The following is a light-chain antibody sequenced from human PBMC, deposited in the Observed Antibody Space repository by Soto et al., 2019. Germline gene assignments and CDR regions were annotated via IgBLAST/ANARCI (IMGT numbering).Light chain of an antibody. CDR1: QSIISW. CDR2: KAS. CDR3: QQYKSYPLA. J-gene: IGKJ4*01. Sequence: DIQMTQAPSTLSASLGDGVTIACRASQSIISWLAWYQQKPGRAPNLLIYKASTLESGVPSRFSGSGSGTEFTLTISSVQPDDFATYYCQQYKSYPLAFGGGTKVDI. V-gene: IGKV1-5*03.